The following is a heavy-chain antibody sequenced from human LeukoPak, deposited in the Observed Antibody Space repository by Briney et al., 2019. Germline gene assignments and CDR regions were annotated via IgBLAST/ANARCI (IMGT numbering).Heavy chain of an antibody. CDR2: ISHDGMNA. CDR1: GLHFSGTA. D-gene: IGHD6-19*01. CDR3: AKDGAQYSSGPECDP. J-gene: IGHJ5*02. Sequence: GGSLRHSCAASGLHFSGTAMSWVRQAPGKGLEWVSAISHDGMNAYYADSVKGRFTISRDNSRKTVPLEMSSLTAADTGVYYCAKDGAQYSSGPECDPRGQGALVTVSP. V-gene: IGHV3-23*01.